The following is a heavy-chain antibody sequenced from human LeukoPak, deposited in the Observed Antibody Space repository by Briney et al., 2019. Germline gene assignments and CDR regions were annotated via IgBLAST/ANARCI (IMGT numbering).Heavy chain of an antibody. Sequence: SETLSLTCTVSGGSISSYYWSWIRQPPGKGLEWIGYIYYSGSTNYNPSLKGRVTISVDTSKNQFSLKLSSVTAADTAVYYCARTLSRWDPFDYWGQGTLVTVSS. CDR1: GGSISSYY. CDR3: ARTLSRWDPFDY. J-gene: IGHJ4*02. D-gene: IGHD1-26*01. CDR2: IYYSGST. V-gene: IGHV4-59*01.